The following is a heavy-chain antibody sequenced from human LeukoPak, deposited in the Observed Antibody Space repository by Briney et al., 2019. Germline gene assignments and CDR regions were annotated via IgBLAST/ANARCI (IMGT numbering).Heavy chain of an antibody. J-gene: IGHJ4*02. CDR3: ATERPDSRVLDY. D-gene: IGHD3-10*01. V-gene: IGHV3-66*01. CDR2: IYSSDYI. CDR1: GFTFSSYR. Sequence: PGGSLRLSCEASGFTFSSYRMNWVRQAPGKGLEWVSIIYSSDYIYYADSVKGRFTISRDNSKNTLYLQMNSLRVEDSAVYYCATERPDSRVLDYWGQGLVVTVSS.